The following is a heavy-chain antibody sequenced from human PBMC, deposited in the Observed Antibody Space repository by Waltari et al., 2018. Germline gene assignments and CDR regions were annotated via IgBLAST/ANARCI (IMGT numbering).Heavy chain of an antibody. CDR1: GYTFTSYG. D-gene: IGHD3-22*01. Sequence: HVQLLQSGAEVTKPGASVKVSCKASGYTFTSYGIIWVRQAPGQGLEWMGWISAYNSKTNFAQKVHDRVTMTTDTPTSTAYMELRSLRSDDTAVYYCAVNLYYYDSSNWDSSATAYDYWGQGTLVTVSS. V-gene: IGHV1-18*01. CDR3: AVNLYYYDSSNWDSSATAYDY. CDR2: ISAYNSKT. J-gene: IGHJ4*02.